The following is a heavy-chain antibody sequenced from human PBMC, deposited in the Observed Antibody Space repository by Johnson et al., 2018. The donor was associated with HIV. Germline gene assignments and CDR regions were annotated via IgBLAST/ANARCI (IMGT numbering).Heavy chain of an antibody. J-gene: IGHJ3*02. CDR3: ASADVFDI. CDR1: GFTFSSYG. Sequence: VQLVESGGGLVQPGGSLRLSCAASGFTFSSYGMHWVRQAPGKGLEWVAKIKQDGSETYYVDSVKGRFTISRDNAKNSLYLQMNSLRVEDTAVYYCASADVFDIWGQGTVVTVSS. CDR2: IKQDGSET. V-gene: IGHV3-7*02.